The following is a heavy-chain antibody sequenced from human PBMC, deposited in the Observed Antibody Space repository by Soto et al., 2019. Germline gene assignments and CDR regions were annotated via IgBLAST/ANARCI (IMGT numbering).Heavy chain of an antibody. CDR2: IRSKANSYAT. Sequence: GGSLRLSCAASGFTFSGSAMHWVRQASGKGLEWVGRIRSKANSYATAYAASVKGRFTISRDDSKNTAYLQMNSLKTEDTAVYYCTRPNGGIVVAPDYWGQGTLVTVSS. D-gene: IGHD3-22*01. V-gene: IGHV3-73*01. CDR1: GFTFSGSA. J-gene: IGHJ4*02. CDR3: TRPNGGIVVAPDY.